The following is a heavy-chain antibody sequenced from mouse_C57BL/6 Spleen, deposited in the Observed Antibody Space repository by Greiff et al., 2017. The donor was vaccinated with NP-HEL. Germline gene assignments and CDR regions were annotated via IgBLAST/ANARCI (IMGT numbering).Heavy chain of an antibody. CDR2: INPNNGGT. CDR3: ARDGYYEGGYAMDY. Sequence: VQLQQSGPELVKPGASVKIPCKASGYTFTDYNMDWVQQSHGKSLEWIGDINPNNGGTIYNQKFKGKATLTVDKSSSTAYMELRSLTSEDTAVYYCARDGYYEGGYAMDYWGQGTSVTVSS. D-gene: IGHD2-3*01. V-gene: IGHV1-18*01. CDR1: GYTFTDYN. J-gene: IGHJ4*01.